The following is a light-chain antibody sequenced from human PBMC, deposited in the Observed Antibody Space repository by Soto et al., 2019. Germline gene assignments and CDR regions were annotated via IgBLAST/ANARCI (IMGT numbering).Light chain of an antibody. CDR2: GAS. J-gene: IGKJ5*01. CDR3: QQYKNWPL. CDR1: HSVNSH. Sequence: MIMTQCPATWSMSPVEIVSLSCRNSHSVNSHVAWYQQKPGQAPRLLLYGASTRATGIPVRFSGSGFGTEFTLTISSLQSEDFAVYYCQQYKNWPLFGQGTRLEIK. V-gene: IGKV3-15*01.